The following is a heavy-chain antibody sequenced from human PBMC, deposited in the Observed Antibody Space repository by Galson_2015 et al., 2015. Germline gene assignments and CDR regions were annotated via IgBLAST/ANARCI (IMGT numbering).Heavy chain of an antibody. CDR3: ARMGYYGSGSYYDYYYYGMDV. CDR2: INTNTGNP. Sequence: SVKVSCKASGYTFTSYAMNWVRQAPGQGLEWMGWINTNTGNPTYAQGFTGRFVFSLDTSVSTAYLQICSLKAEDTAVYYCARMGYYGSGSYYDYYYYGMDVWGQGTTVTVSS. J-gene: IGHJ6*02. D-gene: IGHD3-10*01. V-gene: IGHV7-4-1*01. CDR1: GYTFTSYA.